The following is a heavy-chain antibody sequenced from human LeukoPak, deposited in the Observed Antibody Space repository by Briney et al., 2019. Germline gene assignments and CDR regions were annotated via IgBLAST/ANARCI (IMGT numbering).Heavy chain of an antibody. CDR3: ARDRGYYDSSGYRYYYGMDV. V-gene: IGHV4-39*07. D-gene: IGHD3-22*01. CDR2: INHSGTT. Sequence: SETLSLTCTVSGGSISSGSYYWTWIRQPPGKGLEWIGEINHSGTTNYNPSLKSRVTISVDKSKNQFSLKLSSVTAADTAVYYCARDRGYYDSSGYRYYYGMDVWGQGTTVTVSS. CDR1: GGSISSGSYY. J-gene: IGHJ6*02.